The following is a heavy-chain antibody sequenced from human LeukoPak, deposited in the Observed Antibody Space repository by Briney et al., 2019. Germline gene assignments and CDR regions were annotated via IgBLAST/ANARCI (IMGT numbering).Heavy chain of an antibody. CDR2: ISANGGGT. J-gene: IGHJ5*02. Sequence: GGSLRLSCAASGFTFSNYAMSWVRQAPGKGLEWISAISANGGGTYYADSVKGRFTISRDNSKNTLYLQMNSLRAEDTAVYYCAREDNWNDGSGWFDPWGQGTLVTVSS. CDR3: AREDNWNDGSGWFDP. V-gene: IGHV3-23*01. CDR1: GFTFSNYA. D-gene: IGHD1-20*01.